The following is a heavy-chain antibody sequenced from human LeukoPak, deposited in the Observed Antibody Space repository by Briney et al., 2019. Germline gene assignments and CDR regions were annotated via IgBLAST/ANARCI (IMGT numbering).Heavy chain of an antibody. Sequence: SETLSLTCTVSGGSISSSSYSWGWIRQPPGKGLEWIGSIYYSGSTYYNPSLKSRVTISVDTSKNQFSLKLSSVTAADTAVYYCASRSMQWLAFDYWGQGTLVTVSS. CDR2: IYYSGST. D-gene: IGHD6-19*01. V-gene: IGHV4-39*01. CDR1: GGSISSSSYS. CDR3: ASRSMQWLAFDY. J-gene: IGHJ4*02.